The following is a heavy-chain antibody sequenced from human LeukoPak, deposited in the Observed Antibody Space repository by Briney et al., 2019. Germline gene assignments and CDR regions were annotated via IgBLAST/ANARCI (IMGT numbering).Heavy chain of an antibody. CDR2: ISAYNGNT. CDR1: GYTFTSYG. J-gene: IGHJ5*02. CDR3: ARSSGSSAPRDWFDP. V-gene: IGHV1-18*01. Sequence: ASVKVSCKASGYTFTSYGISWVRQAHGQGLEWMGWISAYNGNTNYAQKLQGRVTMTTDTSTSTAYMELRSLRSDDTAVYYCARSSGSSAPRDWFDPWGQGTLVTVSS. D-gene: IGHD1-26*01.